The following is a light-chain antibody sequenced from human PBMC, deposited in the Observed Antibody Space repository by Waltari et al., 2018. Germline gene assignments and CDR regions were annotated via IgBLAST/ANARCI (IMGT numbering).Light chain of an antibody. Sequence: QSALTQPRSVSGSPGQSVTIPCTGTRRDAGGYNSVSWYQQHPGKAPKLMIYDVSKRPSGVPDRFSGSKSGNTASLTISGLQAEDEADYYCCSYAGSYSVVFGGGTKLTVL. CDR1: RRDAGGYNS. V-gene: IGLV2-11*01. CDR2: DVS. J-gene: IGLJ2*01. CDR3: CSYAGSYSVV.